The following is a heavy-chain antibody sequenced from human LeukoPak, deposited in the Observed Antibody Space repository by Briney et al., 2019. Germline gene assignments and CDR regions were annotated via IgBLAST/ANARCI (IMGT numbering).Heavy chain of an antibody. V-gene: IGHV3-7*01. D-gene: IGHD6-6*01. CDR3: AREGASSIAARRPFDY. CDR2: IKQDGSEK. J-gene: IGHJ4*02. CDR1: GFTFSSYW. Sequence: TGGSLRLSCAASGFTFSSYWMSWVRQAPGKGLEWVANIKQDGSEKYYVDSVKGRFTISRDNAKNSLYLQMNSLRAEDTAVYYCAREGASSIAARRPFDYWGQGTLVTVSS.